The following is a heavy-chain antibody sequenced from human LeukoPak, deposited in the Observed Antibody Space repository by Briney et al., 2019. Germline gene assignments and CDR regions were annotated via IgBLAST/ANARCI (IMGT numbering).Heavy chain of an antibody. V-gene: IGHV4-30-4*08. CDR1: GGSISSGDYY. CDR2: IYYSGST. CDR3: ARHFDRDGYKSNAFDI. J-gene: IGHJ3*02. Sequence: SQTLPLTCTVSGGSISSGDYYWSWIRQPPGKGLEWIGYIYYSGSTYYNPSLKSRVTISVDTSKNQFSLKLSSVTAADTAVYYCARHFDRDGYKSNAFDIWGQGTMVTVSS. D-gene: IGHD5-24*01.